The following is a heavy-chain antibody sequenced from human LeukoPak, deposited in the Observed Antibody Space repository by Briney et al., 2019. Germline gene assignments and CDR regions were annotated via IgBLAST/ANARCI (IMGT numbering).Heavy chain of an antibody. CDR2: INHNGNVN. CDR3: ARGGGLDV. V-gene: IGHV3-7*03. D-gene: IGHD3-16*01. Sequence: PGRSLRLSCAASRFTFRNHGMHWARQAPGKGLEWVASINHNGNVNYYVDSVKGRFTISRDNAKNSLYLQMSNLRAEDTAVYFCARGGGLDVWGQGATVTVSS. J-gene: IGHJ6*02. CDR1: RFTFRNHG.